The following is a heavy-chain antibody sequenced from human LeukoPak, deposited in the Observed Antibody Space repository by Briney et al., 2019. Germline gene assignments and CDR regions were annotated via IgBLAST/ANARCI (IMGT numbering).Heavy chain of an antibody. CDR1: GGSISSGSYY. CDR2: IYTGGST. Sequence: SQTLSLTCTVSGGSISSGSYYWSWIRQPAEKGLEWLGRIYTGGSTNYNPSLKSRVTISIDTSKNQFSLTLTSVTAADTAVYYCARDLEPSGLGIPGFDYWGQGTLVTVSS. CDR3: ARDLEPSGLGIPGFDY. V-gene: IGHV4-61*02. J-gene: IGHJ4*02. D-gene: IGHD6-25*01.